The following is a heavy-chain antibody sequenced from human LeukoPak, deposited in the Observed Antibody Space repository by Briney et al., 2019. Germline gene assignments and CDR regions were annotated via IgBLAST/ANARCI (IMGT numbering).Heavy chain of an antibody. CDR3: ARGRQDLLLGRRAAFDI. V-gene: IGHV4-39*07. Sequence: SETLSLTCNVSGDSISSSSYYWSWIRQPPGKGLEWIGSIYYSGSTYYNPSLKSRVTISVDTSKNQFSLKLSSVTAADTAVYYCARGRQDLLLGRRAAFDIWGQGTMVTVSS. CDR1: GDSISSSSYY. CDR2: IYYSGST. D-gene: IGHD2-15*01. J-gene: IGHJ3*02.